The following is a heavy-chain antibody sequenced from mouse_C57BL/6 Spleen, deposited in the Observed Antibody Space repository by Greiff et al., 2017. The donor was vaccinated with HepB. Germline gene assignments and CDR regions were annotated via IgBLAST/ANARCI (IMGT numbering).Heavy chain of an antibody. CDR3: ARKDYDGYWYFDV. J-gene: IGHJ1*03. Sequence: QVQLQQSGAELVRPGASVKLSCKASGYTFTDYYINWVKQRPGQGLEWIARIYPGSGNTYYNEKFKGKATLTAEKSSSTAYMQLSSLTSEDSAVYFCARKDYDGYWYFDVWGTGTTVTVSS. CDR1: GYTFTDYY. D-gene: IGHD2-4*01. V-gene: IGHV1-76*01. CDR2: IYPGSGNT.